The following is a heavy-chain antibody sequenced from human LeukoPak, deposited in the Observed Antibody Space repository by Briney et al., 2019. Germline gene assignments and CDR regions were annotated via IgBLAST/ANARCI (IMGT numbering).Heavy chain of an antibody. Sequence: SVKVSCKASGGTFSSYTISWVRQAPGQGLEWMGRIIPILGIANYAQKFQGRVTITADKSTSTAYMELSSLRSEDTAVYYCARASQNDFNPDYWGQGTLVTVSS. D-gene: IGHD3-3*01. CDR1: GGTFSSYT. V-gene: IGHV1-69*02. CDR2: IIPILGIA. CDR3: ARASQNDFNPDY. J-gene: IGHJ4*02.